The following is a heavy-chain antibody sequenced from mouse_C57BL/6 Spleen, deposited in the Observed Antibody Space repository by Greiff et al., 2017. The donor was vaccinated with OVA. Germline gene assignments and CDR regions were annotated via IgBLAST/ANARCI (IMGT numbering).Heavy chain of an antibody. V-gene: IGHV1-59*01. Sequence: QVQLQQPGAELVRPGTSVKLSCKASGYTFTSYWMHWVKQRPGQGLEWIGVIDPSDSYTNYNQKFKGKATLTVDTSSSTAYMQLSSLTSEDSAVYYYARGDGAYWGQGTLVTVSA. D-gene: IGHD3-3*01. J-gene: IGHJ3*01. CDR1: GYTFTSYW. CDR3: ARGDGAY. CDR2: IDPSDSYT.